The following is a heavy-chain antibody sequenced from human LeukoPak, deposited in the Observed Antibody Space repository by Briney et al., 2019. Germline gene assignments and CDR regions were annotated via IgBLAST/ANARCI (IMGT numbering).Heavy chain of an antibody. CDR1: GFTFSSYA. V-gene: IGHV3-23*01. CDR2: ISGSGGST. CDR3: AKTIVVVPAASDY. Sequence: GGSLRLSCAASGFTFSSYAMSWVRQAPGKGLEWVSAISGSGGSTYYADSVKGRFTISRDNSKNTLYLQMNSLRDEDTAVYYCAKTIVVVPAASDYWGQGTLVTVSS. J-gene: IGHJ4*02. D-gene: IGHD2-2*01.